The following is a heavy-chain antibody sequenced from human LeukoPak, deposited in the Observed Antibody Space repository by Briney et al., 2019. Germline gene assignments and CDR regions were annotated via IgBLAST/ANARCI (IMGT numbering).Heavy chain of an antibody. D-gene: IGHD2-15*01. J-gene: IGHJ4*02. V-gene: IGHV3-30*18. CDR2: ISYDGSNK. CDR1: GFTFSSYG. Sequence: PGRSLRLSCAASGFTFSSYGMHWVRQAPGKGLEWVAVISYDGSNKYYADSVKGRFTISRDNSKNTLYLQMNSLRAEDTAVYYCAKDQWYCSGGSCYSLVYWGQGTLVTVSS. CDR3: AKDQWYCSGGSCYSLVY.